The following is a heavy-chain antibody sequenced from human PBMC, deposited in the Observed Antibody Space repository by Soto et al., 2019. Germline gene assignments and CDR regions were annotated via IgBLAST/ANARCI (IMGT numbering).Heavy chain of an antibody. J-gene: IGHJ5*02. D-gene: IGHD5-18*01. CDR2: INHSGST. Sequence: SETLSLTCAVYGGSFSGYYWSWIRQPPGKGLEWIGEINHSGSTNYNPSLKSRVTISVDTSKNQFSLKLSSVTAADTAVYYCAGVDTAMAPSYGYIWFDPWGQGTLVTVSS. CDR3: AGVDTAMAPSYGYIWFDP. CDR1: GGSFSGYY. V-gene: IGHV4-34*01.